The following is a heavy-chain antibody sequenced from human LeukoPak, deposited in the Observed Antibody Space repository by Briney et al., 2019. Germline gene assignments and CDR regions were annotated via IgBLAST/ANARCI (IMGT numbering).Heavy chain of an antibody. Sequence: GGSLRLSCAASGFTFSSCAMHWVRQAPGKGLEWVAFVHYDGSNNYYADSVKGRFTISRDNSKNTLYLQMNTLRADDTAVYYCAKDHGSSDWYYFDYWGQGTLVTVSS. CDR2: VHYDGSNN. J-gene: IGHJ4*02. CDR1: GFTFSSCA. CDR3: AKDHGSSDWYYFDY. D-gene: IGHD6-13*01. V-gene: IGHV3-30*02.